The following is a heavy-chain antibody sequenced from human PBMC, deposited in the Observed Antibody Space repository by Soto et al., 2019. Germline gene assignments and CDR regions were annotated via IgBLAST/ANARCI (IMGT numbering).Heavy chain of an antibody. J-gene: IGHJ4*02. CDR1: GFTFSRYD. Sequence: PVGSLRLSCTASGFTFSRYDISWVRQAPGKGLEWLSAISGSGGTTNYADSVKGRFTISRDNSKNTLYLQMNSLGAEDTAVYYCARVDSSGWYFDYWGQGALVTVS. CDR2: ISGSGGTT. CDR3: ARVDSSGWYFDY. D-gene: IGHD6-19*01. V-gene: IGHV3-23*01.